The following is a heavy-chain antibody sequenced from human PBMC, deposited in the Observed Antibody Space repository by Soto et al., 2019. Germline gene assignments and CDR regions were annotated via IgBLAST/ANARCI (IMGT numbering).Heavy chain of an antibody. Sequence: KASETLSLTCSVSGGSVNNKTYYWSWIRQPPGKRLEWIGYVYYSGTTNYNPSLKSRVTISIDMSKNQFSLRLSSVTAADTALYYCARPTAVPNTLRSRYFFDFWGQGTLVTVSS. J-gene: IGHJ4*02. CDR2: VYYSGTT. CDR3: ARPTAVPNTLRSRYFFDF. V-gene: IGHV4-61*01. D-gene: IGHD3-9*01. CDR1: GGSVNNKTYY.